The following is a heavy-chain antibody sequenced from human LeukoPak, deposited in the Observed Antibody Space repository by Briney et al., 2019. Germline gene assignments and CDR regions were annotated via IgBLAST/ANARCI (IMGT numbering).Heavy chain of an antibody. J-gene: IGHJ6*03. V-gene: IGHV4-4*02. CDR2: IYHSGST. CDR1: GGSISSSNW. D-gene: IGHD3-10*01. CDR3: AREPNVLLWFGGVPWDYYYMDV. Sequence: PSETLSLTCAVSGGSISSSNWWSWVRQPPGKGLEWIGEIYHSGSTNYNPSLKSRVTMSVDTSKNQFSLKLSSVTAADTAVYYCAREPNVLLWFGGVPWDYYYMDVWGKGTTVTISS.